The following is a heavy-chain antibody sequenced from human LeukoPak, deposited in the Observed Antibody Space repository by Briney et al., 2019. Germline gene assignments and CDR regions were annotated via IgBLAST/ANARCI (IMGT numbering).Heavy chain of an antibody. CDR3: ARGETSSYDY. J-gene: IGHJ4*02. D-gene: IGHD2-2*01. Sequence: GGSLRLSCAASGFTVSMNYMSWVRQAPGKGLEWVSVIYSGGNTYYADSVKGRFTISRDNSKNTVYLQMNSLRAEDTSVSYCARGETSSYDYRGQGTLVTVSS. V-gene: IGHV3-53*01. CDR2: IYSGGNT. CDR1: GFTVSMNY.